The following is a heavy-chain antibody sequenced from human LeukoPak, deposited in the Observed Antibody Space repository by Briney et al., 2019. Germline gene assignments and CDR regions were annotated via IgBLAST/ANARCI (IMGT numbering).Heavy chain of an antibody. V-gene: IGHV4-30-2*01. CDR3: AGLVGRYSSGLYYYYFDY. CDR2: IYHSGST. Sequence: SQTLSLTCAVSGGSISSGGYSWSWIRQPPGKGLEWIGYIYHSGSTYYNPSLKSRVTISVDRSKNQFSLKLSSVTAADTAVYYCAGLVGRYSSGLYYYYFDYWGQGTLVTVSS. D-gene: IGHD3-22*01. CDR1: GGSISSGGYS. J-gene: IGHJ4*02.